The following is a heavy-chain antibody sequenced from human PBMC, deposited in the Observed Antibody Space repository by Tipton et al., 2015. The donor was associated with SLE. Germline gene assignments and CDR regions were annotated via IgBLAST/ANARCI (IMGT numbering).Heavy chain of an antibody. Sequence: TLSLTCTVSGGSISSHYWSWIRQPPGKGLEWIGYMYYSANTYYNPSLKSRVIISVDTSKNQFSLKLSSVTAADTAVYYCARDGTVTTNGAFDIWGQGTMVTVSS. V-gene: IGHV4-59*11. J-gene: IGHJ3*02. CDR3: ARDGTVTTNGAFDI. D-gene: IGHD4-17*01. CDR2: MYYSANT. CDR1: GGSISSHY.